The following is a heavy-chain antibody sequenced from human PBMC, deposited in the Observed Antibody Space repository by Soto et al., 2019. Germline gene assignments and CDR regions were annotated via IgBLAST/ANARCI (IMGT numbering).Heavy chain of an antibody. Sequence: PGGSLRLSCAASGFTFSSYGMHWVRQAPGKGLEWVAVISYDGSNKYYADSVKGRFTISRDNSKNTLYLQMNSLRAEDTAVYYCAKDYDILTGYYSHYFDYWGQGTLVTVSS. V-gene: IGHV3-30*18. J-gene: IGHJ4*02. CDR3: AKDYDILTGYYSHYFDY. CDR2: ISYDGSNK. CDR1: GFTFSSYG. D-gene: IGHD3-9*01.